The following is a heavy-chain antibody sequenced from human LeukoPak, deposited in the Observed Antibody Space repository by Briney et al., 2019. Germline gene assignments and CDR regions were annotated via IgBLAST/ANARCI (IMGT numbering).Heavy chain of an antibody. Sequence: PGGSLRLSCAASGFTFSSYGMHWVRQAPGKGLEWVAVISYDGSNKYYADSVKGRFTISRDNSKNTLYLQMNSLRAEDTAVYYCTTSLRQYSILDYWGQGTLVTVSS. J-gene: IGHJ4*02. V-gene: IGHV3-30*03. CDR3: TTSLRQYSILDY. CDR1: GFTFSSYG. CDR2: ISYDGSNK. D-gene: IGHD4-11*01.